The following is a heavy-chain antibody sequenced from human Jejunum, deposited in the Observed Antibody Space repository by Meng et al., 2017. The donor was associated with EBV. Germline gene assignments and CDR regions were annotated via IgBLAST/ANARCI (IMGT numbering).Heavy chain of an antibody. V-gene: IGHV3-74*01. CDR3: SRDLRGPFDY. Sequence: VQLVEAGGGLVQPGGSLRLSFVGSGYTFSNDWMHWVRQTPGKGLVWVSRINEDGTHTDYADSVKGRFTISRDNAKNTLTLQMNSLRVEDTAVYYCSRDLRGPFDYWGQGTLVTVSS. D-gene: IGHD3-16*01. J-gene: IGHJ4*02. CDR1: GYTFSNDW. CDR2: INEDGTHT.